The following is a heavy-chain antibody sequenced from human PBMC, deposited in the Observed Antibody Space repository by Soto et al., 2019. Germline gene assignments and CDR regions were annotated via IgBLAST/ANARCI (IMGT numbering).Heavy chain of an antibody. CDR3: ATPIGKEYCRFGSCFSGGDY. CDR1: GFTFSIYA. V-gene: IGHV3-23*01. D-gene: IGHD2-15*01. CDR2: ISSSGGST. Sequence: EVHLLESGGDLVQPGGSLRLSCTASGFTFSIYAMTWVRQAPGKGLEWVSVISSSGGSTYYADSVKGRFTISRDNSRNILYLQMNCLRVEDTAVYYCATPIGKEYCRFGSCFSGGDYWGRGALVAVSS. J-gene: IGHJ4*02.